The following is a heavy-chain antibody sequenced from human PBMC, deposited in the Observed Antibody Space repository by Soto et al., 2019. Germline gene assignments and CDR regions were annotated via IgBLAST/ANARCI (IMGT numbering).Heavy chain of an antibody. V-gene: IGHV1-18*04. CDR1: GYTFTSYG. CDR3: AREGGVYCSGGSCYHDY. D-gene: IGHD2-15*01. Sequence: QVQLVQSGAEVKKPGASVKVSCKASGYTFTSYGISWVRQAPGQGLVWMGWISAYNGNTNYAQKLQGRVTMTTDTSTSTAYMELRRLRSDDTAVYYCAREGGVYCSGGSCYHDYWGQGTLFTVSS. CDR2: ISAYNGNT. J-gene: IGHJ4*02.